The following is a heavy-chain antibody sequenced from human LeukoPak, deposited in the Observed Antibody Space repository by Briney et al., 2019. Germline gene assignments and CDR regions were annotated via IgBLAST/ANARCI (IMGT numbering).Heavy chain of an antibody. D-gene: IGHD3-16*02. Sequence: PSETLSLTCNVSGGSINSGTYRWAWIRQPPGKGLEWIGNVYYNGYTYYHPSLESRVTISVDTSKNQLSLKLNSVTAADTAVYYCATHYVWGSSRYYPLDYWGQGVLVIVSS. CDR1: GGSINSGTYR. V-gene: IGHV4-39*01. CDR2: VYYNGYT. CDR3: ATHYVWGSSRYYPLDY. J-gene: IGHJ4*02.